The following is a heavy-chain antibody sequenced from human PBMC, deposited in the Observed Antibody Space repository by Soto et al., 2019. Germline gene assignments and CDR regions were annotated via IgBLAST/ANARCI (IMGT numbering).Heavy chain of an antibody. CDR1: GGSISSSSYY. V-gene: IGHV4-39*07. CDR2: IYYSGST. CDR3: ARIAASCTNFDY. D-gene: IGHD6-13*01. Sequence: SETLSLTCTVSGGSISSSSYYWGWIRQPPGKGLEWIGSIYYSGSTYYNPSLKSRVTISVDTSKNQFSLKLSSVTAADTAVYYCARIAASCTNFDYWGQGTLVTVSA. J-gene: IGHJ4*02.